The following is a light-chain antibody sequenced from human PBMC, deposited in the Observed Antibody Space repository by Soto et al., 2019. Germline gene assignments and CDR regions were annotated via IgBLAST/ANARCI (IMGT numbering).Light chain of an antibody. J-gene: IGLJ2*01. CDR1: GSNIGAGYD. CDR2: GNN. V-gene: IGLV1-40*01. CDR3: QSYDSSLSGSRV. Sequence: QPVLTQPPSVSGAPGQRVTISCTGSGSNIGAGYDVHWYQQLPGTAPKLLIYGNNNRPSGVPDRFSGSKSGTSASLAITGLQAEDEADYYCQSYDSSLSGSRVFGGGTKLTVL.